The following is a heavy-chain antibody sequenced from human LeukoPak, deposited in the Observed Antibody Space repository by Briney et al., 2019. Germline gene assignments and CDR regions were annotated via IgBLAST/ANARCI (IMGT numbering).Heavy chain of an antibody. V-gene: IGHV3-9*03. CDR3: AKDYGSGSGTFDAFDI. Sequence: PGGSLRLSCAASGFTFDDYAMHWVPQAPGKGLEWVSGISWNSGSIGYADSVKGRFTISRDNAKKSLYLQMNSLRAEDMALYYCAKDYGSGSGTFDAFDIWGQGTMVTVSS. CDR1: GFTFDDYA. D-gene: IGHD1-26*01. CDR2: ISWNSGSI. J-gene: IGHJ3*02.